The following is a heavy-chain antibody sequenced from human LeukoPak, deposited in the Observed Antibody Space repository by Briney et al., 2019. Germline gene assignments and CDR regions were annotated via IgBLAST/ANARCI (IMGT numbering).Heavy chain of an antibody. CDR2: LQSGGTT. Sequence: GGSLRLSCAASGVTVSSNYMSWVRQAPGKGLEWVSVLQSGGTTHYADSVKGRFTISRDISKNTPYLQMNSLRVEDTAVYYCARDLYCGAAGYNFDYWGQGTLVTVSS. CDR3: ARDLYCGAAGYNFDY. CDR1: GVTVSSNY. D-gene: IGHD4/OR15-4a*01. J-gene: IGHJ4*02. V-gene: IGHV3-66*01.